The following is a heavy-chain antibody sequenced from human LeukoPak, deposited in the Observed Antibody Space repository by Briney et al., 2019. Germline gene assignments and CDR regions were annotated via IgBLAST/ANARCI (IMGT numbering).Heavy chain of an antibody. D-gene: IGHD2-15*01. CDR2: INPSGGST. Sequence: ASVKVSCKASGYTFTSYYMHWVRQAPGQGLEWMGIINPSGGSTSYAQKFQGRVTMTRNTSTSTVYMELSSLRSEDTAVYYCARDPQYCSGGSCYSFDYWGQGTLVTVSS. J-gene: IGHJ4*02. V-gene: IGHV1-46*01. CDR1: GYTFTSYY. CDR3: ARDPQYCSGGSCYSFDY.